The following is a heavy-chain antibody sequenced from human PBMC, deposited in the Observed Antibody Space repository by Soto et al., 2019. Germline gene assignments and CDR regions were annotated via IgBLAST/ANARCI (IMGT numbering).Heavy chain of an antibody. CDR2: IYYSGST. CDR1: GGSISSSSYY. J-gene: IGHJ5*02. CDR3: AKWPGNTNRFGP. D-gene: IGHD5-12*01. V-gene: IGHV4-39*01. Sequence: SETLSLTCTVSGGSISSSSYYWGWIRQPPGKGLEWIGSIYYSGSTYYNPSLKSRVTISVDTSKNQFSLKLSSVTAADTAVYYCAKWPGNTNRFGPWGQGLLVTVSS.